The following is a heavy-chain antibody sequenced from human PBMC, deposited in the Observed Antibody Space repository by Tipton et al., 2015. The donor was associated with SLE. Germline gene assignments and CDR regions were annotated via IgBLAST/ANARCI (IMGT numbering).Heavy chain of an antibody. J-gene: IGHJ4*02. CDR3: ARGRIAAAEDY. V-gene: IGHV4-59*11. CDR1: GGSISSHY. Sequence: LRLSCTVSGGSISSHYWSWIRQPPGKGLEWIGYIYYSGSTNYNPSLKSRVTISVDTSKNQFSLKLSSVTAADTAVYYCARGRIAAAEDYWGQGTLVTVSS. D-gene: IGHD6-13*01. CDR2: IYYSGST.